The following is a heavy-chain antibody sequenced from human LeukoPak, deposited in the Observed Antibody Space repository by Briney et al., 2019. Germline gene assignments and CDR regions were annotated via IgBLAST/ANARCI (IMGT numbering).Heavy chain of an antibody. V-gene: IGHV4-59*01. Sequence: PSETLSHTCTVSGGSISSYYWSWIRQPPGKGLEWIGYIYYSGSTNYNPSLKSRVTISVDTSKKQFSLKLNSVTAADTAVYYCARGVVVPTAGGLGWFDPWGQGTLVTVSS. CDR1: GGSISSYY. J-gene: IGHJ5*02. CDR3: ARGVVVPTAGGLGWFDP. D-gene: IGHD2-2*01. CDR2: IYYSGST.